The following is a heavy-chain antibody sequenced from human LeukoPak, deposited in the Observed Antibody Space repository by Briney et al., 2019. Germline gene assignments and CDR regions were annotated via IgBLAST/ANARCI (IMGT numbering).Heavy chain of an antibody. Sequence: ASVKVSCKASGYTFTSYGISWVRQAPGQGLEWMGWISAYNGNTNYAQKLQGRVTMTTDTSTSTAYMELRSLRSDDTAVYYCARGPALYTFFGGGEGRHYLHYGGQGPLVTFSS. D-gene: IGHD3-3*01. CDR1: GYTFTSYG. V-gene: IGHV1-18*01. CDR2: ISAYNGNT. CDR3: ARGPALYTFFGGGEGRHYLHY. J-gene: IGHJ4*02.